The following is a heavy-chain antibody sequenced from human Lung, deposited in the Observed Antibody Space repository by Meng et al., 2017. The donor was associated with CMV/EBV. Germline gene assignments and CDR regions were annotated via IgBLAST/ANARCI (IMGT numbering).Heavy chain of an antibody. D-gene: IGHD3-10*01. Sequence: ESLKISCAASGFTVTRNWMTWVRQAPGKGLEWVANINEDGTDKNYLDSVKGRFTISRDNVKKSVYLQMNTLRGEDTAVYYCARPIEGIRETLDYWGQGTXVNGAS. CDR2: INEDGTDK. CDR3: ARPIEGIRETLDY. J-gene: IGHJ4*02. CDR1: GFTVTRNW. V-gene: IGHV3-7*01.